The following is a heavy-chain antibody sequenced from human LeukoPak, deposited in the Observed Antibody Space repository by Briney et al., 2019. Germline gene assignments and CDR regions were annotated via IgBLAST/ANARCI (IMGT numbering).Heavy chain of an antibody. J-gene: IGHJ3*02. Sequence: ASVKVSCKASGYSFTGYYIHWVRQAPGQGLEWMAWINPNSGDTNFAQKFQGRVTMTRDTSTSTVYMELSSLRSEDTAVYYCARVKSYYYDTSDKDAFDIWGQGTMVTVSS. D-gene: IGHD3-22*01. CDR3: ARVKSYYYDTSDKDAFDI. V-gene: IGHV1-2*02. CDR1: GYSFTGYY. CDR2: INPNSGDT.